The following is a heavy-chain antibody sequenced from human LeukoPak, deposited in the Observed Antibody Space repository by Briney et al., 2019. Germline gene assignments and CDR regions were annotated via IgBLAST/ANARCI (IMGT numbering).Heavy chain of an antibody. D-gene: IGHD6-19*01. V-gene: IGHV3-23*01. J-gene: IGHJ4*02. CDR2: ISGSGGST. CDR3: AKDPGPLAVAGPNYFDY. Sequence: GGSLRLSCAASGFTFSSYAMSWVRQAPGKGLEWGSAISGSGGSTYYADSVKGRFTISRDNSKNTLYLQMNSLRAEDTAVYYCAKDPGPLAVAGPNYFDYWGQGTLVTVSS. CDR1: GFTFSSYA.